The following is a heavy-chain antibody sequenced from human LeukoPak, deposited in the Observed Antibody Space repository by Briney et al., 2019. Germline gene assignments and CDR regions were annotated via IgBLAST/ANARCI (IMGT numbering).Heavy chain of an antibody. CDR1: GGSISSSSYY. Sequence: IPSETLSLTCTVSGGSISSSSYYWGWIRQPPGKGLEWIGSIYYSGSTYYNPSLKSRVTISVDTSKNQFSLKLSSVTAADTAVYYCARRESPYYFDYWGQGTLVTVSS. V-gene: IGHV4-39*01. J-gene: IGHJ4*02. CDR3: ARRESPYYFDY. CDR2: IYYSGST.